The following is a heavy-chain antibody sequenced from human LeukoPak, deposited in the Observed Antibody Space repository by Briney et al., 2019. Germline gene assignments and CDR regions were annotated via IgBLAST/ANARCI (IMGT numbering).Heavy chain of an antibody. CDR2: ISGSGGST. V-gene: IGHV3-23*01. Sequence: SGGSLRLSCAASGFTFSSYGMSWVRQAPGKGLEWVSAISGSGGSTYYADSVKGRFTISRDNSKNTLYLQMNSLRAEDTAVYYCAKDPGIEWELHYWGQGTLVTVSS. J-gene: IGHJ4*02. CDR3: AKDPGIEWELHY. D-gene: IGHD1-26*01. CDR1: GFTFSSYG.